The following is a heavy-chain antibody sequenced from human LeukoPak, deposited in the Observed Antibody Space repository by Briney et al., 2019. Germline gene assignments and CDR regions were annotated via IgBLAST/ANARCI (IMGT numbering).Heavy chain of an antibody. Sequence: GGSLRFSCAASGFTVSSNYMSWVRQAPGKGLEWVSVIYSGGSTYYADSVKGRFTISRDNSKNTLYLQMNSLRAGDTAVYYCARELRPGSLDYWGQGTLVTVSS. CDR3: ARELRPGSLDY. V-gene: IGHV3-53*01. J-gene: IGHJ4*02. D-gene: IGHD1-26*01. CDR2: IYSGGST. CDR1: GFTVSSNY.